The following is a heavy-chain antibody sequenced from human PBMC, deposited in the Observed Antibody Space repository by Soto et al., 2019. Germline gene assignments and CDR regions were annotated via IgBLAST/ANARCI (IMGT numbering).Heavy chain of an antibody. Sequence: PGGSLRLSCAASGFTFTNHAMTWARQAPGKGLEWVSSLLRSGSTTYYADSVKGRFTISSDISANSLYLQMDSLRAEDTAVYYCAKDAVSGDGIWLLDSWGQGTVVTVSS. CDR1: GFTFTNHA. CDR3: AKDAVSGDGIWLLDS. D-gene: IGHD4-17*01. V-gene: IGHV3-23*01. J-gene: IGHJ4*02. CDR2: LLRSGSTT.